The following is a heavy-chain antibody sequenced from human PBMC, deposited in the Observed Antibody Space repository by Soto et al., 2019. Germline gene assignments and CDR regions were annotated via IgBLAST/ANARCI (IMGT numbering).Heavy chain of an antibody. CDR3: ARDSAAGAGIGWDY. CDR1: GYIFTDYY. D-gene: IGHD6-13*01. CDR2: INPNSDDT. J-gene: IGHJ4*01. Sequence: ASVKVSCKASGYIFTDYYIHWVRQAPGQGLEWMGWINPNSDDTRYAQKFRGRVTVTMDTSISTAYMDLSRLTSNDTAVYYCARDSAAGAGIGWDYWGQGTLVTVSS. V-gene: IGHV1-2*02.